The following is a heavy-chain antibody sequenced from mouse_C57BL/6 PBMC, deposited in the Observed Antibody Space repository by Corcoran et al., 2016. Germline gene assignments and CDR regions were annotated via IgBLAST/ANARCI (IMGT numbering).Heavy chain of an antibody. CDR3: ARSNNYYGSSYWYFDV. J-gene: IGHJ1*03. CDR2: INPNNGGT. Sequence: EVQLQQSGPELVKPRASVKIPCKASGYTFTDYNMDWVKQSHGKSLEWIGDINPNNGGTIYNQKFKGKATLTVDKSSSTAYMELRSLTSEDTAVYYCARSNNYYGSSYWYFDVWGTGTTVTVSS. V-gene: IGHV1-18*01. CDR1: GYTFTDYN. D-gene: IGHD1-1*01.